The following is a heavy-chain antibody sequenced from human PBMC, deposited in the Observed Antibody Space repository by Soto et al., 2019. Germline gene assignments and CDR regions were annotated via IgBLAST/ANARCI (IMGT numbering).Heavy chain of an antibody. CDR1: GGSISISSYY. CDR3: ARLSSTYDFWSGYYYWFDP. CDR2: IYYSGST. Sequence: SDTLSLTCTVSGGSISISSYYWGWIRQPPGKGLEWIGSIYYSGSTYYNPSLKSRVTISVDTSKNQFSLKLSSVTAADTAVYYCARLSSTYDFWSGYYYWFDPWGQGTQVTVSS. J-gene: IGHJ5*02. V-gene: IGHV4-39*01. D-gene: IGHD3-3*01.